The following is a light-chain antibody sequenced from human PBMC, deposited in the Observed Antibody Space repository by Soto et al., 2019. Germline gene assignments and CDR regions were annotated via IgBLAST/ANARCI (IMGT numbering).Light chain of an antibody. Sequence: DIQLTQSPSFLSASVGDRVTITCRASQGISSYLAWYQQKPGKAPELLIYAASTLQSGVPSRFSGSGSGTDFTLTISSLQPEDFATYYCQHLNSYPLTFGGGTKVQIK. V-gene: IGKV1-9*01. CDR3: QHLNSYPLT. CDR1: QGISSY. J-gene: IGKJ4*01. CDR2: AAS.